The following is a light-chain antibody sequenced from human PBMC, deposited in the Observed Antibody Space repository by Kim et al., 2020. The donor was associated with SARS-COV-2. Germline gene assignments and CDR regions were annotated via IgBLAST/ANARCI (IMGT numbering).Light chain of an antibody. Sequence: QSALTQPRSVSGSPGQSVTISCTGTSSAVGRYNYVSCYQQHPDKAPKLMIYDVTERPSGVPDRFSGSRSGNTASLTIAGLQAEDEADYYCSSHGGIRNVVFGGGTKVTVL. CDR3: SSHGGIRNVV. V-gene: IGLV2-11*01. CDR2: DVT. CDR1: SSAVGRYNY. J-gene: IGLJ2*01.